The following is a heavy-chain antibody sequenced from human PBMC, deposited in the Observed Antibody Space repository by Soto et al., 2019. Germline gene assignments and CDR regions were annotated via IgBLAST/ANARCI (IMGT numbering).Heavy chain of an antibody. J-gene: IGHJ6*02. CDR3: ARMSVAVAGAYYYYYGMDV. D-gene: IGHD6-19*01. Sequence: SETLPLTCTVSGGSISSSSYYWGWIRQPPGKGLEWIGSIYYSGSTYYNPSLKSRVTISVDTSKNQFSLKLSSVTAADTAVYYCARMSVAVAGAYYYYYGMDVWGQGTTVTVSS. V-gene: IGHV4-39*01. CDR2: IYYSGST. CDR1: GGSISSSSYY.